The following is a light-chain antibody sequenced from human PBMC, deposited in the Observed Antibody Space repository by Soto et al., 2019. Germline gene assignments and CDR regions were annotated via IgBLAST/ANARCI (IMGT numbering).Light chain of an antibody. CDR2: AAS. V-gene: IGKV1-27*01. J-gene: IGKJ1*01. CDR1: QGISKY. Sequence: DIPMTQSPSSLSAYVGDRVTITCRASQGISKYLAWYQQKPGKVPKLLIYAASTLQSGVTTRFSGRRTGTDFTLTIRSLQTEDVATYYCQKYNSAPLTFGQGTKVEIK. CDR3: QKYNSAPLT.